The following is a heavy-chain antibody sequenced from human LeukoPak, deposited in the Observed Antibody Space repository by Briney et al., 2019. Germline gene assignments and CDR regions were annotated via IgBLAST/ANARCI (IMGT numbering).Heavy chain of an antibody. V-gene: IGHV3-48*03. CDR2: ISSSGSTI. CDR3: ARYCGGSGCYYARLAY. J-gene: IGHJ4*02. CDR1: EFTFSSYE. D-gene: IGHD3-22*01. Sequence: GGSLRLSCAASEFTFSSYEMKWVRQAPGKGLEWVSYISSSGSTIYYADSVKGRFTVSRDNAKNSLFLQMNSLRAEDTAVYYCARYCGGSGCYYARLAYWGQGTLVAVSS.